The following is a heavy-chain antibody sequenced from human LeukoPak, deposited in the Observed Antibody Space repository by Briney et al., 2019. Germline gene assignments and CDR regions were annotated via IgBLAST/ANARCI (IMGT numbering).Heavy chain of an antibody. D-gene: IGHD4-4*01. Sequence: PSQTLSLTCTVSGGSISSGDYYWSWIRQPPGKGLEWIGYIYYSGSTYYNPSLKSRVTISVDTSKNQFSLKLSSVTAADTAVYYCARTLEASNYFDYWGQGTLVTVSS. J-gene: IGHJ4*02. V-gene: IGHV4-30-4*01. CDR1: GGSISSGDYY. CDR3: ARTLEASNYFDY. CDR2: IYYSGST.